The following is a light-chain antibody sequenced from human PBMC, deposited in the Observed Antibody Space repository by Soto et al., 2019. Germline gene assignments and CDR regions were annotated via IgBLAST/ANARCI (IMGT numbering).Light chain of an antibody. Sequence: DIQMTQSPSSLSASVGDRVTITCQASQVISNYLNWYQQKPGKAPKLLIYDASNLETGVPSRFSGSGSGTDFTFTISSLQPEDIATYYCQQYDNPNLTVTFGGGTKVEIK. V-gene: IGKV1-33*01. J-gene: IGKJ4*01. CDR3: QQYDNPNLTVT. CDR2: DAS. CDR1: QVISNY.